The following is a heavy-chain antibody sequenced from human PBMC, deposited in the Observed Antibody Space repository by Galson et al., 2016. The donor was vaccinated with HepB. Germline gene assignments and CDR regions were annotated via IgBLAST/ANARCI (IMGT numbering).Heavy chain of an antibody. V-gene: IGHV3-15*01. CDR2: IKTESDGGTT. D-gene: IGHD4-17*01. Sequence: SLRLSCAASGFIFSKAWMTWVRQAPGKGLEWVGRIKTESDGGTTDYAAPVTGRFTISRDDSENMLYLQMNRLKAEDTGVYFCTTTVTSREPLGLPIDYWGQGTLVSVSS. CDR3: TTTVTSREPLGLPIDY. CDR1: GFIFSKAW. J-gene: IGHJ4*02.